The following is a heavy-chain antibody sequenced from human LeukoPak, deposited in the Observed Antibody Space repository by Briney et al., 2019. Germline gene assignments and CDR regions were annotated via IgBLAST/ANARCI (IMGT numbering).Heavy chain of an antibody. D-gene: IGHD6-25*01. CDR2: ISGSGGST. CDR1: GFTFSSYA. J-gene: IGHJ6*03. Sequence: GGSLRLSCAASGFTFSSYAMSWVRQAPGKGLEWVSAISGSGGSTYYADSVKGRFTISRDNSKNTLYLQMNSLRAEDTAVYYCAKASSSGWPYYYYYYMDVWGKGTTVTVSS. V-gene: IGHV3-23*01. CDR3: AKASSSGWPYYYYYYMDV.